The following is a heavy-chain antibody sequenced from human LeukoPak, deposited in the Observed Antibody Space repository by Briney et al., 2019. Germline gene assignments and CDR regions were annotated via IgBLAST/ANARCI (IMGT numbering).Heavy chain of an antibody. CDR1: GGTFSSYA. J-gene: IGHJ3*02. D-gene: IGHD3-22*01. V-gene: IGHV1-69*05. CDR2: IIPIFGTT. Sequence: SVKVSCKASGGTFSSYAISWVRQAPGQGLEWMGGIIPIFGTTNYAQNLQGRVTITTDESRSTAYMELSRLRSEDTAVYYCARERGENTYHDTSGTEAFDIWGQGTMVTVS. CDR3: ARERGENTYHDTSGTEAFDI.